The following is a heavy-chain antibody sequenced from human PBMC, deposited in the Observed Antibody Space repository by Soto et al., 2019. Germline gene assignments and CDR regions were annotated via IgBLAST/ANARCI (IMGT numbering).Heavy chain of an antibody. D-gene: IGHD5-18*01. J-gene: IGHJ6*02. CDR3: ARLPAMVTYYYYGIDV. Sequence: GESLKISCKGSGYSFTIYWISWVRQMPGKGLEWMGRIDPSDSYTNYSPSFQGHVTISADKSISTAYLQWSSLKASDTAMYYCARLPAMVTYYYYGIDVWGQGTTVTVSS. CDR2: IDPSDSYT. V-gene: IGHV5-10-1*01. CDR1: GYSFTIYW.